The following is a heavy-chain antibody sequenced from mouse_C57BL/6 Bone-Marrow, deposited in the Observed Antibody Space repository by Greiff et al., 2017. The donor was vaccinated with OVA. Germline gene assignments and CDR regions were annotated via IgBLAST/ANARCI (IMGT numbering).Heavy chain of an antibody. D-gene: IGHD1-1*01. Sequence: VQLQQSGAELARPGASVKLSCKASGYTFTSYGISWVKQRTGQGLEWIGEIYPRSGNTYYNEKFKGKATLTADKSSSTAYMELSSLTSEDSAVYFCARWNTTVVAPYYAMDYWGQGTSVTVSA. CDR1: GYTFTSYG. CDR2: IYPRSGNT. CDR3: ARWNTTVVAPYYAMDY. V-gene: IGHV1-81*01. J-gene: IGHJ4*01.